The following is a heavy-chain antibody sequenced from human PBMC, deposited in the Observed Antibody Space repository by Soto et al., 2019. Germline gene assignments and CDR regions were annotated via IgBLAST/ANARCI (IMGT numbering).Heavy chain of an antibody. J-gene: IGHJ4*02. V-gene: IGHV4-31*03. CDR1: GGSITTGGHF. CDR2: IYYSGIP. CDR3: ARVVSGSYFDS. Sequence: QVQLQESGPGLVKASQTLSLTFTVSGGSITTGGHFWSWIRQHPGMGPEWIGYIYYSGIPHFNPSLKSRVSISVDTSKNQFSLKLSSVTAADTAMYYCARVVSGSYFDSWGQGTLVTVSS. D-gene: IGHD1-26*01.